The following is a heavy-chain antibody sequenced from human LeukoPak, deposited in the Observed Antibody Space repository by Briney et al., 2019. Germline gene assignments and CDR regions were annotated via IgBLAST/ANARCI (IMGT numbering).Heavy chain of an antibody. Sequence: GGSLRLSCAASGFTFSNYAMSWVRQAPGKGLEWVSGISGSGGSTYYADSVKGRFTISRDNSKNTLYLQMNSLTAEDTAVYYCARAVPGFDYWGQGTLVTVSS. CDR1: GFTFSNYA. D-gene: IGHD1-14*01. CDR3: ARAVPGFDY. V-gene: IGHV3-23*01. CDR2: ISGSGGST. J-gene: IGHJ4*02.